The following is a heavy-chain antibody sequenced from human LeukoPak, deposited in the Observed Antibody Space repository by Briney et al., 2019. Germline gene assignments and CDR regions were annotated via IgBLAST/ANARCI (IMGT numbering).Heavy chain of an antibody. CDR1: GGSFSGYY. CDR2: INHSGST. V-gene: IGHV4-34*01. J-gene: IGHJ6*03. D-gene: IGHD5-12*01. CDR3: ARDRYSGYDHPYYYYYYMDV. Sequence: SETLSLTCAVYGGSFSGYYWSWIRQPPGKGLEWIGEINHSGSTNYNPSLKSRVTISVDTSKNQFSLKLSSVTAADTAVYYCARDRYSGYDHPYYYYYYMDVWGKGTTVTISS.